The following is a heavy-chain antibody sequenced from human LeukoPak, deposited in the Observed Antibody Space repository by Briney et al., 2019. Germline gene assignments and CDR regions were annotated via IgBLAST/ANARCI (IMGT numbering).Heavy chain of an antibody. V-gene: IGHV3-15*01. CDR2: IKSRTDGGTT. D-gene: IGHD3-22*01. CDR3: TTNTGYCYDSSGYYPPPLDY. Sequence: PWGSLRLSCAAYGFTFSNAWMSWVRQAPGKGLEWVGRIKSRTDGGTTHYAAPVKGRFTISRDDSKNTLYLQMNSLKTEATAVYYCTTNTGYCYDSSGYYPPPLDYWGQGTLVTVSS. CDR1: GFTFSNAW. J-gene: IGHJ4*02.